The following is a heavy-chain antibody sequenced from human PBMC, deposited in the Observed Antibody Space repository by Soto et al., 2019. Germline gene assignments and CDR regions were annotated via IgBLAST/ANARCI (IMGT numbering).Heavy chain of an antibody. Sequence: QVQLVQSGAEVKKPGASVKVSCKASGYTFTSYGISWVRQAPGQGLEWMGWISAYNGNTNYAQKLQGRVTMTTDTSTSTDYMELRSLRSDDTAVYYCARSPVFIAARLNYGMDVWGQGTTVTVSS. CDR3: ARSPVFIAARLNYGMDV. CDR2: ISAYNGNT. J-gene: IGHJ6*02. CDR1: GYTFTSYG. V-gene: IGHV1-18*04. D-gene: IGHD6-6*01.